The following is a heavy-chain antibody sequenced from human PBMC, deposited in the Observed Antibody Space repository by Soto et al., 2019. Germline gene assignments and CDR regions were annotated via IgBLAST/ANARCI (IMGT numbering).Heavy chain of an antibody. J-gene: IGHJ4*02. V-gene: IGHV3-11*05. CDR1: GFTFSDYY. CDR2: ISGSSTFT. Sequence: QVQLVESGGGLVRPGGSLRLSCVASGFTFSDYYMTWIRQAPGKGLEWVSYISGSSTFTNYVDSVKGRFTISRDNAKNSVYLQMNSLTSDDTAVYYCSRDPRTVDFWGQGTLVTVSS. CDR3: SRDPRTVDF.